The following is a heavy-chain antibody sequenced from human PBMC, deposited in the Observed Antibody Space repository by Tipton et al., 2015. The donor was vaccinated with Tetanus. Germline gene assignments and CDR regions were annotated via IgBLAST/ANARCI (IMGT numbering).Heavy chain of an antibody. Sequence: QSGAEVKKPGASVKVSCKASGYTFTSYYMHWVRQAPGQGLEWMGIINPSGGSTSYAQKFQGRVTTTRDTSTSTVYMELSSLRSEDTAVYYCARDLTPGESTVTTPVNYYYYGMDVWGQGTTVTVSS. V-gene: IGHV1-46*01. D-gene: IGHD4-17*01. CDR3: ARDLTPGESTVTTPVNYYYYGMDV. CDR1: GYTFTSYY. CDR2: INPSGGST. J-gene: IGHJ6*02.